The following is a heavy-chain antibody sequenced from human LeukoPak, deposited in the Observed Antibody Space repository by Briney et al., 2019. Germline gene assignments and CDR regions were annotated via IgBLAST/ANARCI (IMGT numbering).Heavy chain of an antibody. CDR3: AKDAYYYDSSGYYPHGY. CDR1: GFTFSSYG. D-gene: IGHD3-22*01. V-gene: IGHV3-30*18. Sequence: GGSLRLSCAASGFTFSSYGMHWVRQAPGKGLERVAVISYDGSNKYYADSVKGRFTISRDNSKNTLYLQMNSLRAEDTAVYYCAKDAYYYDSSGYYPHGYWGQGTLVTVSS. J-gene: IGHJ4*02. CDR2: ISYDGSNK.